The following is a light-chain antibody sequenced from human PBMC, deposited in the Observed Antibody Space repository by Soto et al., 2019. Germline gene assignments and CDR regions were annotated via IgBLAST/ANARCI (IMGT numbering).Light chain of an antibody. CDR3: QTWVTGPTWV. CDR2: LNNDGSH. V-gene: IGLV4-69*01. J-gene: IGLJ3*02. CDR1: RGHSTYA. Sequence: QLVLTQSPSASASLRASVKLTCTLSRGHSTYAIAWHQQQPEKGPRYLMTLNNDGSHTKGDGIPDRFSGSSSGAERYLTISSLQYEYEADYYRQTWVTGPTWVFCGGTKLTVL.